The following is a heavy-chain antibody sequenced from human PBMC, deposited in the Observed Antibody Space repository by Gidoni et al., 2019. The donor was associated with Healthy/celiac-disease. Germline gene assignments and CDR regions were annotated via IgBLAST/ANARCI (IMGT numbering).Heavy chain of an antibody. J-gene: IGHJ5*02. CDR3: ARARYSSSWYWFDP. CDR1: GGSISSYY. D-gene: IGHD6-13*01. V-gene: IGHV4-59*01. CDR2: IYYSGST. Sequence: QVQLQESGPGLVKPSQTRSLTCTVSGGSISSYYWSWIRQPPGKGLEWIGYIYYSGSTNYNPSLKSRVTISVDTSKNQFSLKLSSVTAADTAVYYCARARYSSSWYWFDPWGQGTLVTVSS.